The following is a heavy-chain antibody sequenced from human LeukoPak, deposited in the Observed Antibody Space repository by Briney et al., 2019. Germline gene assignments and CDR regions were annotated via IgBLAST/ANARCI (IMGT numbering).Heavy chain of an antibody. CDR2: IIPILGIA. J-gene: IGHJ5*02. CDR3: ARDGSGSYYPNWFDP. CDR1: GGTFTSYA. D-gene: IGHD3-10*01. Sequence: ASVKLSCKASGGTFTSYAISWVRQAPGQGLEWMGKIIPILGIANYAQKFQGRVTITADKSTSTAYMELSSLRSEDTAVYYCARDGSGSYYPNWFDPWGQGTLVTVSS. V-gene: IGHV1-69*04.